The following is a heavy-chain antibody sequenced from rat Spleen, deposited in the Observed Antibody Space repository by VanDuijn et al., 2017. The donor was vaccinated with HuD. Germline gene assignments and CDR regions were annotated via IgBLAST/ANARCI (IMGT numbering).Heavy chain of an antibody. Sequence: EVQLVESGGGLVQPERSLKLSFVASGFTFNNHWMTWIRQAPGKGLEWVASITNTGGSTYYRDSVKGRFTISRDNAKSTLYLQMDSLRSEDTATYYCAKSEVQLGYFDYWGQGVMVTVSS. J-gene: IGHJ2*01. CDR1: GFTFNNHW. CDR2: ITNTGGST. CDR3: AKSEVQLGYFDY. V-gene: IGHV5-31*01. D-gene: IGHD1-5*01.